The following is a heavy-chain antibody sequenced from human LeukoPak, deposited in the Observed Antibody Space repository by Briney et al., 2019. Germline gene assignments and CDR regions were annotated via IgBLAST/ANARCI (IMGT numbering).Heavy chain of an antibody. CDR3: ARDGSGSYWSAVDY. CDR1: GFAFSSSW. CDR2: INSDGSST. J-gene: IGHJ4*02. Sequence: GGSLRLSCAASGFAFSSSWMHWVRQAPGKGLVWVSRINSDGSSTSYADSVKGRFTISRDDSKNTLYLQMNSLRAEDTAVYYCARDGSGSYWSAVDYWGQGTLVTVSS. D-gene: IGHD1-26*01. V-gene: IGHV3-74*01.